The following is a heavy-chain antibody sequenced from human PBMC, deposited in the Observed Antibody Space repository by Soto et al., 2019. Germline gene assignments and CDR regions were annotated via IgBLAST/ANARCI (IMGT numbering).Heavy chain of an antibody. V-gene: IGHV4-34*01. J-gene: IGHJ4*02. CDR2: INHSGST. CDR1: GGSFSGYY. Sequence: SETLSLTCAVYGGSFSGYYWSWIRPPPGKGLEWIGEINHSGSTNYNPSLKSRVTISVDTSKNQFSLKLSSVTAADTAVYYCARRGVRGMIVVAYDYWGQGTLVTVSS. D-gene: IGHD3-22*01. CDR3: ARRGVRGMIVVAYDY.